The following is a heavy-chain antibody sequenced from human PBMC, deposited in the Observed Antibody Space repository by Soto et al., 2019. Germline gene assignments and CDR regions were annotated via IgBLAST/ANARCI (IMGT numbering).Heavy chain of an antibody. CDR1: GGTFSSYT. CDR3: ARLTAMEGH. V-gene: IGHV1-69*02. D-gene: IGHD5-18*01. CDR2: IIPVLGIA. J-gene: IGHJ4*02. Sequence: QVQLVQSGAEVKKPGSSVKVSCKASGGTFSSYTVRWVRQAPGQGLEWMGRIIPVLGIANYAQKFQGRVTITAAKSTSTAYMELSSVRSDDTAVYYCARLTAMEGHWGQGTLVTVSS.